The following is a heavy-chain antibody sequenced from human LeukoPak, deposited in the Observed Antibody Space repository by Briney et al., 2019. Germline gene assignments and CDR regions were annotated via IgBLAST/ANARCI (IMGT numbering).Heavy chain of an antibody. J-gene: IGHJ2*01. CDR3: AKTYSSTWSDWYFDX. CDR2: ISGSGGST. Sequence: PGGSLRLSCAASGFTFSNYAMSWVRQAPGKGLEWVSAISGSGGSTYYADSVRGRFSIFRDISKNTLYLQMSSLRAEDTALYYCAKTYSSTWSDWYFDXXXRGALVTVSS. CDR1: GFTFSNYA. D-gene: IGHD6-13*01. V-gene: IGHV3-23*01.